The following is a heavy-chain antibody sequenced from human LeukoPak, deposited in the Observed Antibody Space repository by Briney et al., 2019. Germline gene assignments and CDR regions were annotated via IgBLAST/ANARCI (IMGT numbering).Heavy chain of an antibody. CDR1: GGSISSGGYS. D-gene: IGHD3-9*01. CDR3: ARGGGKSIRYFDPRGPFGWFDP. Sequence: PSQTLSLTCAVSGGSISSGGYSWSWIRQPPGKGLEWIGEINHSGSTNYNPSLKSRVTISVDTSKNQFSLKLSSVTAADTAVYYCARGGGKSIRYFDPRGPFGWFDPWGQGTLVTVSS. V-gene: IGHV4-30-2*01. CDR2: INHSGST. J-gene: IGHJ5*02.